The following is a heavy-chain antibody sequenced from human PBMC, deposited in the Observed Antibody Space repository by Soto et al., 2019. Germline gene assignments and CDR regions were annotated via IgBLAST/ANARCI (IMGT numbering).Heavy chain of an antibody. V-gene: IGHV4-4*02. Sequence: QVLLQESGPGLVQPSGTLSLSCVVSGVSIGSNYYWGWVRQPPGKGLEWLGDRSHVGSVNYNPSLKTRVTISMDKYQNQFSLKLNSVTAADTAVYYCARRLGWYAIEYWGQGTLVIVSS. J-gene: IGHJ4*02. CDR1: GVSIGSNYY. CDR2: RSHVGSV. D-gene: IGHD6-19*01. CDR3: ARRLGWYAIEY.